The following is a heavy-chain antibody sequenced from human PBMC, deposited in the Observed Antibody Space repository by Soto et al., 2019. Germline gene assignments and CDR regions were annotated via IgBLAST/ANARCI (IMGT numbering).Heavy chain of an antibody. D-gene: IGHD2-15*01. J-gene: IGHJ4*02. Sequence: GSLRLSCVASGFIFSSYGMHWVRQAPGKGLEWVAVIWYDGSNKYYADSVKGRFTISRDNSKNTLYLQMNSLRAEDTAVYYCARGSSSAEDIVVVVAAALDYWGQGTLVTVSS. CDR3: ARGSSSAEDIVVVVAAALDY. V-gene: IGHV3-33*01. CDR1: GFIFSSYG. CDR2: IWYDGSNK.